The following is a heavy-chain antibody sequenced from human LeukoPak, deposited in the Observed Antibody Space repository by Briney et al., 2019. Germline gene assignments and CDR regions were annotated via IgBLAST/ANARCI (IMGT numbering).Heavy chain of an antibody. V-gene: IGHV1-18*01. CDR3: ARDFGWRFGELLFLKNWFDP. CDR2: ISAYNGNT. D-gene: IGHD3-10*01. CDR1: GYTFTSYG. J-gene: IGHJ5*02. Sequence: GASVKVSCKASGYTFTSYGISWVRQAPGQGLEWMGWISAYNGNTNYAQKLQGRVTMTTDTSTSTAYMELRSLRSDDTAVYYCARDFGWRFGELLFLKNWFDPWGQGTLVTVSS.